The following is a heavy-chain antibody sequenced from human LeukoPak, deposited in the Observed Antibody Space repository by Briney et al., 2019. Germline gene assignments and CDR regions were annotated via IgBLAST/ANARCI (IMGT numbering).Heavy chain of an antibody. CDR1: GFTFSSYA. CDR2: ISGSGGST. J-gene: IGHJ3*02. D-gene: IGHD3-9*01. CDR3: AKDPVPFPAYFGAFDI. Sequence: PGGSLRLSCAASGFTFSSYAMSWVRQAPGKGLEWVSAISGSGGSTYYADSVKGRFTISRDNSKNTLYLQMNSLRAEDTAVYYCAKDPVPFPAYFGAFDIWGQGTMVTVSS. V-gene: IGHV3-23*01.